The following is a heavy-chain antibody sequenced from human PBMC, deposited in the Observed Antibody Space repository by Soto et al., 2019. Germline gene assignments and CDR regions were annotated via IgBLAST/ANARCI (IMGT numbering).Heavy chain of an antibody. Sequence: QVQLVESGGGVVQPGRSLRLSCAASGFTFSSYGMHWVRQAPGKGLEWVAVISYDGSNKYYADSVKGRFTISRDNSKNTLDLKMNSLRAEDTAVYYCAKERQGPGYCRVWYGGWFDPWGQGTLVTVA. V-gene: IGHV3-30*18. D-gene: IGHD6-19*01. J-gene: IGHJ5*02. CDR3: AKERQGPGYCRVWYGGWFDP. CDR1: GFTFSSYG. CDR2: ISYDGSNK.